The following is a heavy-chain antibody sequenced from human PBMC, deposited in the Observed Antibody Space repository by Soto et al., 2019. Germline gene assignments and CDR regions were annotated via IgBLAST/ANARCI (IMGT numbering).Heavy chain of an antibody. CDR2: ISYDGSNK. CDR1: GFTFTSYA. Sequence: GGSLRLSCAASGFTFTSYAMHWVRQAPGKGLEWVAVISYDGSNKYYADSVKGRFTISRDNSKNTLYLQMNSLRAEDTAVYYCARHDYSVYWGQGTLVTVSS. V-gene: IGHV3-30-3*01. CDR3: ARHDYSVY. J-gene: IGHJ4*02.